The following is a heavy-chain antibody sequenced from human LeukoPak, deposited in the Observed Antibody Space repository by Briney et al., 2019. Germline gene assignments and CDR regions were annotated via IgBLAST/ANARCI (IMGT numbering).Heavy chain of an antibody. Sequence: SETLSLTCAVYGGSFSDYYWSWLRQSPGMGLEWIGEINHSGSTNYNPSLKSRVTISVDTSKNQFSLNLNSVTAADTASYYCARVPPQLERPFDYWGQGTPVTVSS. D-gene: IGHD1-1*01. J-gene: IGHJ4*02. CDR1: GGSFSDYY. CDR2: INHSGST. V-gene: IGHV4-34*01. CDR3: ARVPPQLERPFDY.